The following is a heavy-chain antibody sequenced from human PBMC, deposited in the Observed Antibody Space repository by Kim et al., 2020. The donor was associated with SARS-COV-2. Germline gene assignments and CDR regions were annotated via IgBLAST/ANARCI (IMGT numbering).Heavy chain of an antibody. D-gene: IGHD3-10*01. Sequence: SVKVSCKASGGTFSSYAISWVRQAPGQGLEWMGRIIPILGIANYAQKFQGRVTITADKSTSTAYMELSNLRSEDTAVYYCARGARQLLWFGELYYFDYW. CDR1: GGTFSSYA. V-gene: IGHV1-69*04. J-gene: IGHJ4*01. CDR2: IIPILGIA. CDR3: ARGARQLLWFGELYYFDY.